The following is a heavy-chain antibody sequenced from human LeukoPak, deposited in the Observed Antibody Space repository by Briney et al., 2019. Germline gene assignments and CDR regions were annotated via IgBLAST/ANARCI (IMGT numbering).Heavy chain of an antibody. CDR3: ARQYSGSSNFDY. V-gene: IGHV3-53*01. CDR1: GFTVSSNY. D-gene: IGHD6-6*01. Sequence: GGSLRLSCAASGFTVSSNYMSWVRQAPGKGLEWVSVIYSGGSTYYADSVKGRFTISRDNSKNTLYLQMNSLRAEDTAVYYCARQYSGSSNFDYWGQGTLVTVSP. J-gene: IGHJ4*02. CDR2: IYSGGST.